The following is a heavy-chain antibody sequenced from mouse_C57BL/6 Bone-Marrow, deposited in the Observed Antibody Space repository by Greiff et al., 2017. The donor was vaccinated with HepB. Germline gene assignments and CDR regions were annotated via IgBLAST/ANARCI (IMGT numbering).Heavy chain of an antibody. CDR1: GYTFTSYW. V-gene: IGHV1-72*01. CDR2: IDPNSGGT. D-gene: IGHD2-3*01. Sequence: VQLQQPGAELVKPGASVKLSCKASGYTFTSYWMHWVKQRPGRGLEWIGRIDPNSGGTKYNKKFKSKATLTVDKPSSTAYMQLSSLTSEESEVYYSERGDDDGNYRDYWGQGTTLTVSS. J-gene: IGHJ2*01. CDR3: ERGDDDGNYRDY.